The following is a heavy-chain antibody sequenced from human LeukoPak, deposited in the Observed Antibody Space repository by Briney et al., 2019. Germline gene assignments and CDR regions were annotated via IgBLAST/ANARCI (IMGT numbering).Heavy chain of an antibody. V-gene: IGHV3-23*01. CDR2: IIGSGDNT. D-gene: IGHD2-15*01. J-gene: IGHJ4*02. Sequence: GGSLRLSCAASGFTFNSYAMTWVRHAPGKGLEWVSTIIGSGDNTHYADSVKGRFTLSRDNSKNTLYMQMNSLRVEDTAVYYCVKGCSYTGCYTSDYWGQGTLVTVSS. CDR1: GFTFNSYA. CDR3: VKGCSYTGCYTSDY.